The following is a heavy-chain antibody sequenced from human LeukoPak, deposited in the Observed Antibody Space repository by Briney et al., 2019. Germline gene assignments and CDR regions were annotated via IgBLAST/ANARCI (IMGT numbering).Heavy chain of an antibody. J-gene: IGHJ6*03. V-gene: IGHV4-39*01. Sequence: SETLSLTCAVYGGSFSGYYWGWIRQPPGKGLEWVGSIYYSGSTYYNPSLKSRVTISLDTSKNQFSLRLSSLTAADTAVYYCARVSGQFYFYYYMDVWGKGTTVTISS. CDR3: ARVSGQFYFYYYMDV. CDR1: GGSFSGYY. D-gene: IGHD6-19*01. CDR2: IYYSGST.